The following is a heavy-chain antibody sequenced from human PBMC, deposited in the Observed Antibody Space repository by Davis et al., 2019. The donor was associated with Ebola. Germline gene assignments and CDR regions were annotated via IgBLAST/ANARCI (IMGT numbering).Heavy chain of an antibody. D-gene: IGHD3-22*01. Sequence: GESLKISCTASGYSFTTHWIGWVRQMPGKGLEWMGIIYPGDSDTRYSPSFQDQVTISADKSINTAYLQWSSLKASDTAIYYCARRGYNSALWGMDVWGKGTTVTVSS. CDR3: ARRGYNSALWGMDV. V-gene: IGHV5-51*01. CDR2: IYPGDSDT. J-gene: IGHJ6*04. CDR1: GYSFTTHW.